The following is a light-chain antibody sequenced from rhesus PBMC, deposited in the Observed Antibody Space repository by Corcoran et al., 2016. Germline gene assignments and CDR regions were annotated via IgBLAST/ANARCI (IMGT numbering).Light chain of an antibody. J-gene: IGKJ1*01. CDR3: QQYDSRPWT. CDR2: KAS. CDR1: QGISSW. V-gene: IGKV1-22*01. Sequence: DIQMTQSPSSLSASVGDTVTIPCRASQGISSWLAWYQQKTGKAPKLLIYKASSLQSGVPSRFSGSRSGTDFTLTISSLQSEDFATYYCQQYDSRPWTFGQGTKVDIK.